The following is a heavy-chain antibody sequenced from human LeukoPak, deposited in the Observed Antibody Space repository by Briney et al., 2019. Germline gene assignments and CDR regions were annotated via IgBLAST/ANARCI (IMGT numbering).Heavy chain of an antibody. CDR3: AKDLTAAAATDY. CDR2: ISYDGSNK. CDR1: GFTFSSYA. D-gene: IGHD6-13*01. J-gene: IGHJ4*02. V-gene: IGHV3-30-3*01. Sequence: GGSLRLSCAASGFTFSSYAMHWVRQAPGKGLEWVAVISYDGSNKYYADSVKGRFTISRDNSKNTLYLQMNSLRAEDTAVYYCAKDLTAAAATDYWGQGTLVTVSS.